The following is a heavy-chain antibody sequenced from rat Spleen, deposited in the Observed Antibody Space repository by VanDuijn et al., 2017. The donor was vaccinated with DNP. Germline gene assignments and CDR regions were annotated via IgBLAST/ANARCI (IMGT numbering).Heavy chain of an antibody. D-gene: IGHD1-12*03. CDR3: ARGNDGYYPYWYFDF. V-gene: IGHV1-43*01. J-gene: IGHJ1*01. Sequence: QIQLQQSGAELAKPDSSVKISCRASGYTFTTYYITWIKQTKGQGREYLGYINTGSGATNYNEKFKGKATLTADKSSSTAFMHLSSLTPDDSAVYYCARGNDGYYPYWYFDFWGPGTMVTVSS. CDR2: INTGSGAT. CDR1: GYTFTTYY.